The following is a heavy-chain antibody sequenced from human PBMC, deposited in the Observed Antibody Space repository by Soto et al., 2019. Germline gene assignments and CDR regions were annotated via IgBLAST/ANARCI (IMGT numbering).Heavy chain of an antibody. CDR3: ARGPLDCPIPDFDY. J-gene: IGHJ4*02. Sequence: QVQLLQSGAEVKKPGASVKVTCKAYGYTFTGCGISWVRHALGLGLEWMGWISTFNSHTDYAQKVQGRVAMTTDRSTGTAYMELRSLRSDDTAVYYCARGPLDCPIPDFDYWGQGTLVTVSS. D-gene: IGHD2-2*02. CDR2: ISTFNSHT. V-gene: IGHV1-18*01. CDR1: GYTFTGCG.